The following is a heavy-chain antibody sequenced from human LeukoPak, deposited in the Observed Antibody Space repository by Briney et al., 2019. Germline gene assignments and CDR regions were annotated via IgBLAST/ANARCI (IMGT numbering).Heavy chain of an antibody. J-gene: IGHJ4*02. CDR3: ARDLLYSSPGFDY. D-gene: IGHD6-13*01. V-gene: IGHV4-34*01. CDR2: INHSGST. Sequence: SETLSLTCAVYGGSFSGYYWSWIRQPPGKGLEWIGEINHSGSTNYNPSLKSRVTISVDTSKNQFSLKLSSVTAADTAVYYCARDLLYSSPGFDYWGQGTLVTVSS. CDR1: GGSFSGYY.